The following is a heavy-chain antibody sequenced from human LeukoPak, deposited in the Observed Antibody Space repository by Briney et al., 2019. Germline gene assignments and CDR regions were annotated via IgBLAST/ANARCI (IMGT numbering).Heavy chain of an antibody. D-gene: IGHD6-19*01. J-gene: IGHJ1*01. CDR1: LYTLTSYE. Sequence: PSPKPSPKPSLYTLTSYEINSVPQATRHRLEGMGWMNPNSGNTGYAQKFQGRVTMTRNTSISTAYMELGSLRSEDTAVYYCATLSRWLVHGYFQHWGQGTLVTVSS. CDR2: MNPNSGNT. CDR3: ATLSRWLVHGYFQH. V-gene: IGHV1-8*01.